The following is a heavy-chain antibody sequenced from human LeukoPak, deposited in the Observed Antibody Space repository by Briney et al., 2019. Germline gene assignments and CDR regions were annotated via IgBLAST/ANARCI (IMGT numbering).Heavy chain of an antibody. J-gene: IGHJ4*02. CDR2: ISDSGGTT. CDR1: GFTFDDYG. D-gene: IGHD4-17*01. Sequence: PGGSLRLSCAASGFTFDDYGMSWVRQAPGKGLEWVSSISDSGGTTYYADSVKGRFTISRDNSRNRVYLQMNSLRAEDTAVYYCATDRPPYGDYAYWGQGTLVTVSS. CDR3: ATDRPPYGDYAY. V-gene: IGHV3-23*01.